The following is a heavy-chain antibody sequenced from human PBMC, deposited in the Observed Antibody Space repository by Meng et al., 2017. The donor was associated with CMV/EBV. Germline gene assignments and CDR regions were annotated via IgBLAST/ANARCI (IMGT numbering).Heavy chain of an antibody. V-gene: IGHV4-34*01. CDR1: GGSFSGYY. CDR2: INHSGST. CDR3: ARGVGGWFDP. Sequence: QGQIRQWGAGLLKPSETLSLTCAVYGGSFSGYYWSWIRQPPGKGLEWIGEINHSGSTNYNPSLKSRVTISVDTSKNQFSLKLSSVTAADTAVYYCARGVGGWFDPWGQGTLVTVSS. D-gene: IGHD1-26*01. J-gene: IGHJ5*02.